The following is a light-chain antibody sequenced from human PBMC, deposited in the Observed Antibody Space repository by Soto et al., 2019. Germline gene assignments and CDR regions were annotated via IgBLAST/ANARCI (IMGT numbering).Light chain of an antibody. CDR1: QTISYY. CDR2: DAS. CDR3: QQRSNWLT. V-gene: IGKV3-11*01. J-gene: IGKJ4*01. Sequence: EIVLTQSPATLSLSPGERATLSCRASQTISYYLAWYQQKPGQAPRLLIYDASNRAPGIPARFSGSGSGTDFTLTISSLEPEDFAVYYCQQRSNWLTFGGGTKVEIK.